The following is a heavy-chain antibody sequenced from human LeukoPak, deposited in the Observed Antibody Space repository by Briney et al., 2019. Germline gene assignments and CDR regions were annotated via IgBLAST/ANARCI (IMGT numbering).Heavy chain of an antibody. V-gene: IGHV4-39*01. J-gene: IGHJ5*02. CDR2: IFYSGST. CDR3: ARRQYGSGWYGDGDWFWFAP. Sequence: SETTSLSCTVPSRSGGSSDFNWARIRQPPGKRMECIGTIFYSGSTYYNPSLGSRVAISVDTSKNQFSLDLSSVTAADTAVYYCARRQYGSGWYGDGDWFWFAPWGQGTLVIVSS. D-gene: IGHD6-19*01. CDR1: SRSGGSSDFN.